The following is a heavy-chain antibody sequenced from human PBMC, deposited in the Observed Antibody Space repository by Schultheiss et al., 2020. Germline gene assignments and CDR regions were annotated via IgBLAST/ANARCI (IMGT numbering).Heavy chain of an antibody. V-gene: IGHV4-38-2*01. J-gene: IGHJ3*02. CDR1: GYSISSGYY. CDR2: IYHSGST. Sequence: SETLSLTCAVSGYSISSGYYWGWIRQPPGKGLEWIGSIYHSGSTYYNPSLKSRVTISVDTSKNQFSLKLSSVTAADTAVYYCARGTEIVVVPDAFDIWGQGTMVTGS. CDR3: ARGTEIVVVPDAFDI. D-gene: IGHD3-22*01.